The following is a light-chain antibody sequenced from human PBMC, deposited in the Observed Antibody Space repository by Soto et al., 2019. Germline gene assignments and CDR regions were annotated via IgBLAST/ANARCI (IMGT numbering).Light chain of an antibody. J-gene: IGKJ1*01. CDR3: QQYYSIPWT. CDR1: QSVLSNYNNKHY. CDR2: WAS. V-gene: IGKV4-1*01. Sequence: DIVMTQSPDSLAVSLGERATINCKSGQSVLSNYNNKHYLSWYQHKSGQPPKLLIYWASTRQSGVPDRFSGSGSGTDFTLSISSLQAEDVAVYYCQQYYSIPWTFGQGTKVDNK.